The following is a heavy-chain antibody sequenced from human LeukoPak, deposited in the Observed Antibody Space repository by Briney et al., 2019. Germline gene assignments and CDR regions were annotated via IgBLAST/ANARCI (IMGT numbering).Heavy chain of an antibody. CDR2: ISGSGGST. D-gene: IGHD6-13*01. V-gene: IGHV3-23*01. J-gene: IGHJ4*02. CDR1: GFTFSSYA. Sequence: GGSLRLSCAASGFTFSSYAISWVRQAPGKGLEWVSAISGSGGSTYYADSVKGRFTISRDNSKNTLYLQMNSLRAEDTAVYYCAKDLRSLAAAGIDYWGQGTLVTVSS. CDR3: AKDLRSLAAAGIDY.